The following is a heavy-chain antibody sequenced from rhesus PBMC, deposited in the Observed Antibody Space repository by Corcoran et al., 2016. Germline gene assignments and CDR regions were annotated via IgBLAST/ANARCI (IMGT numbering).Heavy chain of an antibody. V-gene: IGHV4-65*01. D-gene: IGHD3-3*01. CDR3: ARASTQYLDWVEYFEF. J-gene: IGHJ1*01. CDR2: TSGSSGST. CDR1: GGSVSSSNW. Sequence: QVQLQESGPGLVKPSETLSLTCAVSGGSVSSSNWGSWIPQPPGKGLEWVGYTSGSSGSTYYNPSLKSRVTISTDTSKNQFSLKLSSVTAADTAVYYCARASTQYLDWVEYFEFWGQGALVTVSS.